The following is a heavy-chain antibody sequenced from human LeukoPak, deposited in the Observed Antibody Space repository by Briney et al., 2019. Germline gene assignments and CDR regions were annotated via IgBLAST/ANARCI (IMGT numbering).Heavy chain of an antibody. CDR1: GFTFSSYW. CDR2: IKQDGSEK. D-gene: IGHD6-13*01. J-gene: IGHJ6*02. Sequence: PGGSLRLSCAASGFTFSSYWMSWVRQAPGKGLEWVANIKQDGSEKYYVDSVKGRFTISRDNAKNSLYLQMNSLRAEDTAVYYCARDPPLYSSSWSSYYYYGMDVWGQGTMVTVSS. CDR3: ARDPPLYSSSWSSYYYYGMDV. V-gene: IGHV3-7*01.